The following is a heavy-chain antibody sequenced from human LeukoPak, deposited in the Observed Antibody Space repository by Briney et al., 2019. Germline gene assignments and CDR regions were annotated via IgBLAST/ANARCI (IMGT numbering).Heavy chain of an antibody. V-gene: IGHV3-72*01. CDR3: VDRVSEY. J-gene: IGHJ4*02. CDR1: GFTFSDHN. D-gene: IGHD3-10*01. Sequence: GGSLRLSCAASGFTFSDHNMDWVRQAPGKGLEWLGRSRTRADGYATEYGASVKGSLTISRDELKNFMYPQIDTLKPEHTPVYFCVDRVSEYWGQGTLVTVSS. CDR2: SRTRADGYAT.